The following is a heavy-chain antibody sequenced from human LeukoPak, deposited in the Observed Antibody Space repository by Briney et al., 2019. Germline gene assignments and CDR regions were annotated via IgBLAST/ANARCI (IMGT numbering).Heavy chain of an antibody. Sequence: GGSLRLSCAASGFTFSSHWMHWVRQAPGKGLVWVSGISTDGSRPRYADSVNGRFTISRDNAKNTLYLQMNSLRAEDTAVYFCVRDGQGSTPLDYWGQGTLVNVSS. CDR2: ISTDGSRP. CDR3: VRDGQGSTPLDY. CDR1: GFTFSSHW. J-gene: IGHJ4*02. D-gene: IGHD1-26*01. V-gene: IGHV3-74*01.